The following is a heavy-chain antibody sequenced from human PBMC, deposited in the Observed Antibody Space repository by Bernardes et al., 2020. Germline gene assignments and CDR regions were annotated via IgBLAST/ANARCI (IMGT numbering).Heavy chain of an antibody. Sequence: WGSLRLSCAASGFTFSSYSMNWVRQAPGQGLEWVSYISSSSSTISYADSVKGRFTISRDNAKNSLYLQMHSLRDDETAVYYCARGHYYYDSSGYYCWFDPWGQGTLVNVSS. V-gene: IGHV3-48*02. CDR3: ARGHYYYDSSGYYCWFDP. CDR1: GFTFSSYS. CDR2: ISSSSSTI. J-gene: IGHJ5*02. D-gene: IGHD3-22*01.